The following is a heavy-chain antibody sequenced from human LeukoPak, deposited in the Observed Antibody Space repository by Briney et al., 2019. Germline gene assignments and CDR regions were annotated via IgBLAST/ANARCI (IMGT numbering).Heavy chain of an antibody. J-gene: IGHJ3*02. CDR3: ARDCSSTSCYKPSFDI. Sequence: ASVKVSRKASGYTFTGYYMHWVRQAPGQGLEWMGWINPNSGGTNYAQKFQGRVTMTRDTSISTAYMELSRLRSDDTAVYYCARDCSSTSCYKPSFDIWGQGTMVTVSS. CDR2: INPNSGGT. V-gene: IGHV1-2*02. CDR1: GYTFTGYY. D-gene: IGHD2-2*02.